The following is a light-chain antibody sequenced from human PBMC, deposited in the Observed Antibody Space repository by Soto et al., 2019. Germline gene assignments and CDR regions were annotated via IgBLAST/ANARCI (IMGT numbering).Light chain of an antibody. V-gene: IGKV1-9*01. CDR3: QQLNSYPLT. J-gene: IGKJ4*01. CDR2: VAS. Sequence: DIQLTQSPSFLSASVGDRVTITCRASQGIGSHLAWYQQRPGKAPELLIYVASTLQRGVPSRFSGSGSGTEFTLTISSLQPEDFATYHCQQLNSYPLTFGGGTKVEIK. CDR1: QGIGSH.